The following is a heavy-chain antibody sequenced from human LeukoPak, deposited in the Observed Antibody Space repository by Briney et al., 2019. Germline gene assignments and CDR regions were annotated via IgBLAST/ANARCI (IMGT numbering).Heavy chain of an antibody. D-gene: IGHD2-2*01. V-gene: IGHV4-31*03. CDR2: IYYSGST. J-gene: IGHJ3*02. CDR3: AKVSAYVVPAAIYINHDAFDI. CDR1: GGSISSGGYY. Sequence: SETLSLTCTVSGGSISSGGYYWSWIRQHPGKGLEWIGYIYYSGSTYYNPSLKSRVTISVDTSKNQFSLKLSSVTAADTAVYYCAKVSAYVVPAAIYINHDAFDIWGQGTMVTVSS.